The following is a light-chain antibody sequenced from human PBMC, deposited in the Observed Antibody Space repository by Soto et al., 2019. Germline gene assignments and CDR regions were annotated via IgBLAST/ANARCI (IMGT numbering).Light chain of an antibody. CDR2: GNN. Sequence: QSVLTQPPSVSGAPGQRVTISCTGSSSNIGAGYDVHWYQQLPGTAPQLLIYGNNNRPSGGPDRFFGSKSGTSASLAITGLQTEDEADYYCQSYDSGLSGSLFGGGTKLTVL. CDR3: QSYDSGLSGSL. J-gene: IGLJ2*01. V-gene: IGLV1-40*01. CDR1: SSNIGAGYD.